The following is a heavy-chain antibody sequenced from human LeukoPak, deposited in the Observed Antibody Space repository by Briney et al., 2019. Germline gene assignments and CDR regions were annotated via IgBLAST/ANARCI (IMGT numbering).Heavy chain of an antibody. J-gene: IGHJ5*02. CDR3: ARDGSKSCSGGSCYLNWFDP. D-gene: IGHD2-15*01. V-gene: IGHV3-7*01. CDR2: INQDGSEE. CDR1: GFSFSDYW. Sequence: GGSLRLSCGASGFSFSDYWMTWVRQAPGKGLEWVANINQDGSEEYYVASVKGRFTISRDNAKNSLYLQMTSLRAEDTAVYYCARDGSKSCSGGSCYLNWFDPWGQGTPVTVSS.